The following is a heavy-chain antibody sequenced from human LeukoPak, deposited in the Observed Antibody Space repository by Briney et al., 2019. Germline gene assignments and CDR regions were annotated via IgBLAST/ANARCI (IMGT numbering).Heavy chain of an antibody. J-gene: IGHJ5*02. V-gene: IGHV4-34*01. CDR3: ARGRHSSSWYENWFDP. CDR2: NNHSGST. D-gene: IGHD6-13*01. CDR1: GGSFSGYY. Sequence: SETLSLTCAVYGGSFSGYYWSWIRQPPGKGLEWIGENNHSGSTNYNPSLKSRVTISVDTSKNQFSLKLSSVTAADTAVYYCARGRHSSSWYENWFDPWGQGTLVTVSS.